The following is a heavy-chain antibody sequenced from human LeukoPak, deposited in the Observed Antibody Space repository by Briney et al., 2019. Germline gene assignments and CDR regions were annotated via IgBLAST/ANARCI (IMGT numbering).Heavy chain of an antibody. J-gene: IGHJ4*02. D-gene: IGHD6-13*01. CDR3: AGAPIAAGGTENFDY. Sequence: SETLSLTCTVSGGSISSYYWSWIRQPPGKGLEWIGYIYYSGSTNYNPSLKSRVTISVDASKNQFSLKLSSVTAADTAVYYCAGAPIAAGGTENFDYWGQGTLVTVSS. CDR2: IYYSGST. V-gene: IGHV4-59*01. CDR1: GGSISSYY.